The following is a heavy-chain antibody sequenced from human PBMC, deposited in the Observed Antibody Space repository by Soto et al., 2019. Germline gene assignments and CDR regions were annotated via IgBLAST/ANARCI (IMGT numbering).Heavy chain of an antibody. CDR1: GFTFSSYA. Sequence: PGGSLRLSCAASGFTFSSYAMSWVRQAPGKGLEWVSAISGSGGSTYYADSVKGRFTISRDNSKNTLYLQMNSLRAEDTAVYYCVKGPNPVPKLRTTYFDYWGQGTLVTVSS. J-gene: IGHJ4*02. V-gene: IGHV3-23*01. CDR2: ISGSGGST. D-gene: IGHD1-7*01. CDR3: VKGPNPVPKLRTTYFDY.